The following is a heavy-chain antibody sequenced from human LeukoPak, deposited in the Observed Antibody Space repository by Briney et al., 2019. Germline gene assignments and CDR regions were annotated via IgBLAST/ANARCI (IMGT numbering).Heavy chain of an antibody. CDR1: GYTFTSYG. CDR2: ISAYNGNT. Sequence: GASVTVSCKASGYTFTSYGISWVRQAPGQGLEWMGWISAYNGNTNYAQKLQGRVTMTTDTSTSTAYMELRSLRSDDTAVYYCARDTYDILTGFTRRVAFDPWGQGTLVTVSS. D-gene: IGHD3-9*01. J-gene: IGHJ5*02. CDR3: ARDTYDILTGFTRRVAFDP. V-gene: IGHV1-18*01.